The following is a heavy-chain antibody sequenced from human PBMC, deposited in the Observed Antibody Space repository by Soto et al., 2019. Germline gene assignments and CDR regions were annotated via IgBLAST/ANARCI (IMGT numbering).Heavy chain of an antibody. V-gene: IGHV3-74*01. J-gene: IGHJ4*02. CDR3: ARDMPISTSGNYPYYFGY. Sequence: PGGSLRLSCAASGFTFSNYWMHWVRQAPGKGLVWVSRINSDGSGTSYADSVKGRFTISRDNAKNTLYVQMNSLRAEDTAVYYCARDMPISTSGNYPYYFGYWGQGALVTVS. CDR2: INSDGSGT. D-gene: IGHD3-10*01. CDR1: GFTFSNYW.